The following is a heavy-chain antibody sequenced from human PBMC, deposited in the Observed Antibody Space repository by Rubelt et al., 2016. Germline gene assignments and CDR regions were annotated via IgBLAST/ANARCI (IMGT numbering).Heavy chain of an antibody. CDR1: GFTFSTYG. CDR2: ISGSGGST. D-gene: IGHD6-25*01. J-gene: IGHJ3*02. Sequence: GGSLRLSCAASGFTFSTYGMNWVRQAPGKGLEWVSGISGSGGSTYDADSVKGRFTISRDNSKNTLYLQMNNLRAEDTAVYYCAKHVMGQRAFDIWGQGTMVTVSS. CDR3: AKHVMGQRAFDI. V-gene: IGHV3-23*01.